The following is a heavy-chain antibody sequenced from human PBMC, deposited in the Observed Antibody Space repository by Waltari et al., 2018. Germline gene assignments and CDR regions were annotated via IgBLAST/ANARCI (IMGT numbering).Heavy chain of an antibody. CDR3: ARDYMVVGYYYGMDV. V-gene: IGHV3-48*01. CDR1: GFTFSSYS. J-gene: IGHJ6*02. CDR2: ISSSSSTI. D-gene: IGHD2-15*01. Sequence: EVQLVESGGGLVQPGGSLRLSCAASGFTFSSYSMNWVRQAPGKGLEWVSYISSSSSTIYYADSVKGRFTISRDNAKNSLYLQMNSLRAEDTAVYYCARDYMVVGYYYGMDVWGQGTTVTVSS.